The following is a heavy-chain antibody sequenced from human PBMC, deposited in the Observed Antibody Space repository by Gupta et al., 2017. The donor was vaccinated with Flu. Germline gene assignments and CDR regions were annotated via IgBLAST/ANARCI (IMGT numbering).Heavy chain of an antibody. CDR3: TTDSLAGGADV. V-gene: IGHV3-9*02. J-gene: IGHJ6*02. D-gene: IGHD3-10*01. Sequence: EVLLVESGGGLVQPGGSLRLSCAASGSASDSHAMHWVRRTPGKGLERVSGIYWNSGATGYADSVKGRFTISRDKAKNSIYLQMDSLTTEDTALYDCTTDSLAGGADVWGQGTTVTVSS. CDR1: GSASDSHA. CDR2: IYWNSGAT.